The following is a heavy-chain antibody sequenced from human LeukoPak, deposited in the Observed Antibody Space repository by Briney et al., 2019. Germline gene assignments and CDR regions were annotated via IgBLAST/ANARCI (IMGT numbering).Heavy chain of an antibody. CDR2: LSPTGSF. D-gene: IGHD2-21*01. Sequence: SETLSLTCIVSGGSTTSYSWGWIRQPAGKGLEWIGRLSPTGSFTYSPSLKSRVTMSVDTSKNHFSLKLNSVTAADTAVYYCARALGDNQAFDIWGQGTVVTVSS. J-gene: IGHJ3*02. CDR3: ARALGDNQAFDI. V-gene: IGHV4-4*07. CDR1: GGSTTSYS.